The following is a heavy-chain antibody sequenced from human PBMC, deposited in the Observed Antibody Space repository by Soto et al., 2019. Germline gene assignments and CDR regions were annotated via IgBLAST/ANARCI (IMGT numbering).Heavy chain of an antibody. CDR2: IIPIFGTA. CDR1: GGTFSSYA. CDR3: AVSGSYYVLGY. J-gene: IGHJ4*02. D-gene: IGHD1-26*01. Sequence: GASVKVSCKASGGTFSSYAISWVRQAPGQGLEWVGGIIPIFGTANYAQKFQGRVTITADESTSTAYMELSSLRSEDTAVYYCAVSGSYYVLGYWGQGTLVTVSS. V-gene: IGHV1-69*13.